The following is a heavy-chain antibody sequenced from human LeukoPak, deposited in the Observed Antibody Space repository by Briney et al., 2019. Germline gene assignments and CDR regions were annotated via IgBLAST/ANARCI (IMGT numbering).Heavy chain of an antibody. V-gene: IGHV3-23*01. CDR2: ISGSGGST. CDR1: GFTFSSYA. J-gene: IGHJ4*02. D-gene: IGHD6-13*01. Sequence: GGSLRLSCAASGFTFSSYAMSWVRQAPGEGLEWVSAISGSGGSTYYADSVKGRFTISRDNSKNTLYLQMNSLRAEDTAVYYCARKEGSSWTFDYWGQGTLVTVSS. CDR3: ARKEGSSWTFDY.